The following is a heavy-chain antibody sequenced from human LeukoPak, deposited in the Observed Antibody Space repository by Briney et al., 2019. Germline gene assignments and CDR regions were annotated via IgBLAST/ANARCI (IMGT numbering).Heavy chain of an antibody. J-gene: IGHJ5*02. CDR3: ARDLGFGELSWFDP. CDR1: GYTFTGYY. CDR2: INPNSGGT. D-gene: IGHD3-10*01. Sequence: ASMKVSCKASGYTFTGYYMHWVRQAPGQGLEWMGWINPNSGGTNYAQKFQGRVTMTRDTSISTAYMELSRLRSDDTAVYYCARDLGFGELSWFDPWGQGTLDTVSS. V-gene: IGHV1-2*02.